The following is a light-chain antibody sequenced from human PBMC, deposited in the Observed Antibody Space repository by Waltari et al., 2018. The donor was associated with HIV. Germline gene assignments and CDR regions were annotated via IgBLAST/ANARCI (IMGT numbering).Light chain of an antibody. CDR2: GNS. Sequence: QSVLTQPPSVSGAPGQRVTISCTGSSSNIGAGYDVHWYQHLPGTAPKLLIYGNSNRLSGVPDRFSGSKSGTAASLAITGLQAEDESDYYCQSYDSSLSVVVFGGGTKLTVL. CDR1: SSNIGAGYD. V-gene: IGLV1-40*01. CDR3: QSYDSSLSVVV. J-gene: IGLJ2*01.